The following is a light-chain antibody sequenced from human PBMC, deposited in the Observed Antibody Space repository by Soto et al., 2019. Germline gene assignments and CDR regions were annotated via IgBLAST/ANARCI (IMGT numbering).Light chain of an antibody. Sequence: HPVLTQSPSASASLGASVKLTCTLSSGHSSYAIAWHQQQPEKGPRYLMKLNSDGSHSKGDGIPDRFSGSSSGAERYLTISSLQSEDEADYYCQTWGTGGVVFGGGTKVTVL. CDR1: SGHSSYA. CDR3: QTWGTGGVV. J-gene: IGLJ2*01. CDR2: LNSDGSH. V-gene: IGLV4-69*01.